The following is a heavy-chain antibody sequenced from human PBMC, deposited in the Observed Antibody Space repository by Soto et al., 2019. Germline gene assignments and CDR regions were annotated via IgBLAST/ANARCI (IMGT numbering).Heavy chain of an antibody. D-gene: IGHD5-18*01. J-gene: IGHJ4*02. CDR1: GYTFTEYG. CDR3: ATLGGTAMVKIDY. Sequence: QIQVVQSGAEVKEPGASVKVSCKASGYTFTEYGISWVRQAPGQGLEWVGGIIPIFGTANYAQKFQGRVTITADKSTSTAYMELSSLRSEDTAVYYCATLGGTAMVKIDYWGQGTLVTVSS. CDR2: IIPIFGTA. V-gene: IGHV1-69*06.